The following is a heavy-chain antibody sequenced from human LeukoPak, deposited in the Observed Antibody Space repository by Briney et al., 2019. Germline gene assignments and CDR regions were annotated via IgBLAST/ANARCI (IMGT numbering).Heavy chain of an antibody. CDR3: ASVYKHGMDV. CDR2: LNPSGGSS. V-gene: IGHV1-46*01. CDR1: GYTFTGYY. J-gene: IGHJ6*02. D-gene: IGHD5-24*01. Sequence: ASVKVSCTASGYTFTGYYMHWVRHAPGQGLEWMAILNPSGGSSNYAQKFQGRATLTRATSTGTVYMELSSLRSEDTAVYYCASVYKHGMDVWGQGTTVIVSS.